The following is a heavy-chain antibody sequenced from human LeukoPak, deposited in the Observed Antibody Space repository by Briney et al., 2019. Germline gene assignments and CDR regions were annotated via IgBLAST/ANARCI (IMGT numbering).Heavy chain of an antibody. CDR3: ARYARGYSYGLSFDY. Sequence: GESLKISCKGSGYSFTIYWIGWVRQMPGKGLEWMGIIYPGDSDTRYSPSFQGQVTISADKSISTAYLQWSSLKASDTAMYYCARYARGYSYGLSFDYWGQGTLVTVSS. CDR2: IYPGDSDT. CDR1: GYSFTIYW. D-gene: IGHD5-18*01. V-gene: IGHV5-51*01. J-gene: IGHJ4*02.